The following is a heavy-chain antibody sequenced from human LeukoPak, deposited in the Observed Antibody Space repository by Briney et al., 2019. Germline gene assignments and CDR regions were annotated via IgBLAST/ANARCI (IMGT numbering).Heavy chain of an antibody. CDR3: ATNPPAHPGYSSSWYSFDY. CDR1: GYTHTELS. CDR2: FDPEDGET. J-gene: IGHJ4*02. D-gene: IGHD6-13*01. V-gene: IGHV1-24*01. Sequence: ASVKVSCKVSGYTHTELSMHWVRQAPGKGFEWMGGFDPEDGETIYAQKFQGRVTMTEDTSTDTAYMELSSLRSEDTAVYYCATNPPAHPGYSSSWYSFDYWGQGTLVTVSS.